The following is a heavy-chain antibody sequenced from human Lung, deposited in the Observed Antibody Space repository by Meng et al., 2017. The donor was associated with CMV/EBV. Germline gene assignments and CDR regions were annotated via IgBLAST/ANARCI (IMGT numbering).Heavy chain of an antibody. CDR2: INQSGSP. CDR3: SRGEGAIAVVPAANYYGMDV. D-gene: IGHD2-2*01. CDR1: SGSLSGYY. J-gene: IGHJ6*02. Sequence: SETLSLTCAINSGSLSGYYWSWIRQPPGGAMEWIGEINQSGSPNYNPSLKSRVTMSIDTSEDQFSLKLSSVTAADTAVYYCSRGEGAIAVVPAANYYGMDVWGQGTTVTVSS. V-gene: IGHV4-34*01.